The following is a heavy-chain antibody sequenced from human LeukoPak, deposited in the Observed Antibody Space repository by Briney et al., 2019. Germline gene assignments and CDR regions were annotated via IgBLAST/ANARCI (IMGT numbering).Heavy chain of an antibody. D-gene: IGHD5-12*01. Sequence: GGSLRLSCAASGFTFSNYAMSWVRQAPGKGLEWVSGISGSGGSGSGGSTYYANSVKGRFTISRDNSKNTLDLQMNSLRAEDTAVYYCAKDRTHIGYDLYGGYGDSWGQGTLVTVSS. CDR3: AKDRTHIGYDLYGGYGDS. J-gene: IGHJ4*02. CDR1: GFTFSNYA. V-gene: IGHV3-23*01. CDR2: ISGSGGSGSGGST.